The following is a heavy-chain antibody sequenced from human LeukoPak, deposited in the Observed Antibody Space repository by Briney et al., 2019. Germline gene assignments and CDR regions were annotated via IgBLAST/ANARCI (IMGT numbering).Heavy chain of an antibody. CDR3: ARGGLVSAFDI. D-gene: IGHD2-8*02. Sequence: PGMSLRLSCAASGFTFSTYGMHWARQAPGKGLEWVAVISYDGNNKYYADSVKGRFTISRDNSKNTLYLQMNSLRTEDTAAFYCARGGLVSAFDICGQGTLVTVSS. CDR1: GFTFSTYG. V-gene: IGHV3-30-3*01. J-gene: IGHJ3*02. CDR2: ISYDGNNK.